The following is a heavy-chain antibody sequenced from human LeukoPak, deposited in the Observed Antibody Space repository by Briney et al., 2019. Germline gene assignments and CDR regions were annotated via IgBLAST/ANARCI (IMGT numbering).Heavy chain of an antibody. J-gene: IGHJ6*02. CDR1: GYSFTSYW. CDR3: ARLPTVTTYYYGMDV. V-gene: IGHV5-51*01. Sequence: GESLKISCKGSGYSFTSYWIGWVRQTPGKGLEWMGIIYPGDSDTRYSPSFQGQVTISADKSISTAYLQWSSLKASDTAMYYCARLPTVTTYYYGMDVWGQGTTVTVSS. D-gene: IGHD4-11*01. CDR2: IYPGDSDT.